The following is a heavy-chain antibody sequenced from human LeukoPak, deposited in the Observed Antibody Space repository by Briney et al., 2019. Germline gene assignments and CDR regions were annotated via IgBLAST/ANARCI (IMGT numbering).Heavy chain of an antibody. D-gene: IGHD3-9*01. CDR1: GFPFSSHV. V-gene: IGHV3-48*02. CDR3: ARDYDWAFNF. Sequence: GGSLRLSCAASGFPFSSHVLSWVRQAPGKGLEWIAYINHNGEAIYYPDFVKGRFIISRDNAKNSLFLQMNDLRDEDTAVYYCARDYDWAFNFWGQGTRVTVSS. CDR2: INHNGEAI. J-gene: IGHJ4*02.